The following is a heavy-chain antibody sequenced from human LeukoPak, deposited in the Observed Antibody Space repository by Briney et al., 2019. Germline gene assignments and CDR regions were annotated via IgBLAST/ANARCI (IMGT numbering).Heavy chain of an antibody. V-gene: IGHV3-7*01. D-gene: IGHD3-22*01. Sequence: GGSLRLSCAASGFTFSSYWMSWVRQAPGKGLEWVAYIKQDGSEKYYVDSVKGRFTISRDNAKNSLYLQMNSLRAEDTAVYYCARDHYDSSGYSDYWGQGTLVTVSS. J-gene: IGHJ4*02. CDR2: IKQDGSEK. CDR1: GFTFSSYW. CDR3: ARDHYDSSGYSDY.